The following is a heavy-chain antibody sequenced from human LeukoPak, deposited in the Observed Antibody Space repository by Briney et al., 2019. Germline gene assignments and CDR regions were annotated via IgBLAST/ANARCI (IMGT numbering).Heavy chain of an antibody. Sequence: GASLKISCKISGYKLTNNWIGWVRQVPGKRLEWMGLIYPGYSDAKYSPSFQGQVTLSVDASISTAYLQWSSLKASDTAMYYCARRDKPGFLGSSGYYTFDYWGQGTLVTVSS. CDR1: GYKLTNNW. D-gene: IGHD3-22*01. CDR2: IYPGYSDA. J-gene: IGHJ4*02. V-gene: IGHV5-51*01. CDR3: ARRDKPGFLGSSGYYTFDY.